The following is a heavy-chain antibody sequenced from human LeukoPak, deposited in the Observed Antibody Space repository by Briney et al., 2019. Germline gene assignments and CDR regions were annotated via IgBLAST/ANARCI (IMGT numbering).Heavy chain of an antibody. D-gene: IGHD3-16*01. Sequence: GGSLRLSCAASGFTFSSYGMHWVRQAPGKGLEWVAFIRYDGSNKYYADSVKGRFTISRDNSKNTLYLQMNSLRAEDTAVYYCAKDGGSFQYYFDYWGQGTLVTVSS. V-gene: IGHV3-30*02. CDR2: IRYDGSNK. CDR1: GFTFSSYG. J-gene: IGHJ4*02. CDR3: AKDGGSFQYYFDY.